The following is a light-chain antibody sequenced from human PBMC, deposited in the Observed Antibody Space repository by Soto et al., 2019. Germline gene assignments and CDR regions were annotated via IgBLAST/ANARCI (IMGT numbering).Light chain of an antibody. CDR1: KLGDKY. Sequence: SSELTQPPSVSVSPGQTASFTCSGDKLGDKYACWYQQKPGQSPVLVIYQDSKRPSGIPERFSGSNSGNTATLTISGTQAMDEADYYCQAWDSSTGGVFGGGTKLTVL. CDR2: QDS. J-gene: IGLJ2*01. CDR3: QAWDSSTGGV. V-gene: IGLV3-1*01.